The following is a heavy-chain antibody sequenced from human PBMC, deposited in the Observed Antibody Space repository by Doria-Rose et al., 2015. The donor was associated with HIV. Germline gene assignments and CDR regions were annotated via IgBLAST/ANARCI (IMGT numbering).Heavy chain of an antibody. J-gene: IGHJ4*02. Sequence: WIRQPPGKGLEWIGEINHSGSPNYNPSLKSRVTMSVDTSRKQFSLKLNSVTAADTAVYYCARAGLEYYFDSWGQGTLVTVSS. V-gene: IGHV4-34*01. CDR2: INHSGSP. CDR3: ARAGLEYYFDS.